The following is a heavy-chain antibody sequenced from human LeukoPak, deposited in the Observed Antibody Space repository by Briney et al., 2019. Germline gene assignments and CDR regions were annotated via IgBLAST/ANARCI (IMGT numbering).Heavy chain of an antibody. CDR2: ISSSGSTI. CDR3: ARWGARHDYGDY. Sequence: PGGSLRLSCAASGFTFSSYEMNWVRQAPGKGLEWVSYISSSGSTIYYADSVKGRFTISRDNAKTSLYLQMNSLRAEDTAVYYCARWGARHDYGDYFGQGTLVTVSS. D-gene: IGHD3-16*01. J-gene: IGHJ4*02. CDR1: GFTFSSYE. V-gene: IGHV3-48*03.